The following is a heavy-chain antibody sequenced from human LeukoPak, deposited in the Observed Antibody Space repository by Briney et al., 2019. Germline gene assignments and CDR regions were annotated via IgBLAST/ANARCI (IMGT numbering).Heavy chain of an antibody. Sequence: PSETLSLTCTVSGGSISSGSYYWSWIRQPAGKGLEWIGRIYTNGSTNYNPSLKSRVTISVDTSKNQFSLKLSSVTAADTAVYYCASNGAARPFDYWGQGTLVTVSS. CDR1: GGSISSGSYY. CDR3: ASNGAARPFDY. D-gene: IGHD6-6*01. CDR2: IYTNGST. V-gene: IGHV4-61*02. J-gene: IGHJ4*02.